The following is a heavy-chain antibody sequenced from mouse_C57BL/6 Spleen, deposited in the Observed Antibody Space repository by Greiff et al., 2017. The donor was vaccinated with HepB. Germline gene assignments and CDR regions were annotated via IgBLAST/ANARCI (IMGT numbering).Heavy chain of an antibody. V-gene: IGHV2-2*01. CDR2: IWSGGST. CDR1: GFSLTSYG. D-gene: IGHD1-1*01. CDR3: ARKGDYYGSSYSWFAY. Sequence: VQRVESGPGLVQPSQSLSITCTVSGFSLTSYGVHWVRQSPGKGLEWLGVIWSGGSTDYNAAFISRLSISKDNSKSQVFFKMNSLQADDTAIYYCARKGDYYGSSYSWFAYWGQGTLVTVSA. J-gene: IGHJ3*01.